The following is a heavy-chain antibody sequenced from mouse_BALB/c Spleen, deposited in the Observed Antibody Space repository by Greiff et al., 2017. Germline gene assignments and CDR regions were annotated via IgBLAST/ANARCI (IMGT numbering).Heavy chain of an antibody. CDR1: GYAFSSSW. CDR3: ARSPMDY. Sequence: QVQLKQSGPELVKPGASVKISCKASGYAFSSSWMNWVKQRPGQGLEWIGRIYPGDGDTNYNGKFKGKATLTADKSSSTAYMQLSSLTSVDSAVYFCARSPMDYWGQGTSVTVSS. CDR2: IYPGDGDT. J-gene: IGHJ4*01. V-gene: IGHV1-82*01.